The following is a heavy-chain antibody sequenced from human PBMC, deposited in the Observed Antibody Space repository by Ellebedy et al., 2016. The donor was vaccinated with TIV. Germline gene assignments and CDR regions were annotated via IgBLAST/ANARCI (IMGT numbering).Heavy chain of an antibody. D-gene: IGHD3-10*01. CDR2: IYYSRST. CDR1: GGSVSSANYY. CDR3: SGAYGRAPPRS. Sequence: MPSETLSLTCTVSGGSVSSANYYWTWFRQPPGKGLEWIGYIYYSRSTDYKPSLKTRVTISVDTSKNHFSLNLKSVTAADTAVYFCSGAYGRAPPRSWGQGTLVTVSS. J-gene: IGHJ5*02. V-gene: IGHV4-61*03.